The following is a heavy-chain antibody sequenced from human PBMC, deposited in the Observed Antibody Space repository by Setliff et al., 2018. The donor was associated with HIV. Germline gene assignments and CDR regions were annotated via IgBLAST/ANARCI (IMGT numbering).Heavy chain of an antibody. D-gene: IGHD6-6*01. V-gene: IGHV3-23*01. Sequence: GGSLRLSCATSGFTFSTYAMNWVRQAPGKGLEWVSVIGGSGVSTYYAESVKGRFIISRDNSKNTLYLQMNSLRAEDTAVYYCAKGAYTSSSERHAFDFWGQGTMVTVSS. CDR1: GFTFSTYA. CDR3: AKGAYTSSSERHAFDF. J-gene: IGHJ3*01. CDR2: IGGSGVST.